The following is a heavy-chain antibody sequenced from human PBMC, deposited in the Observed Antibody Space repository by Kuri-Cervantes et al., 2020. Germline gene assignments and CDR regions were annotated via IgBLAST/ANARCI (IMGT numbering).Heavy chain of an antibody. Sequence: GESLKISCAASGCIFSAYKMNWVRQAPGKGLDWVSYISSSGDNIYYADSVKGRFTISRDNAKNSLYLQMKSLRADDTAVYYCSCGIYGAKEYWGQGTLVTVSS. D-gene: IGHD4-17*01. CDR1: GCIFSAYK. J-gene: IGHJ4*02. V-gene: IGHV3-48*03. CDR2: ISSSGDNI. CDR3: SCGIYGAKEY.